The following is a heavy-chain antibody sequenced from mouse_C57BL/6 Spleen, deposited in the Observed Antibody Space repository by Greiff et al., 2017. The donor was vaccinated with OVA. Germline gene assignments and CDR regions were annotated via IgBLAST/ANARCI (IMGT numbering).Heavy chain of an antibody. J-gene: IGHJ3*01. CDR1: GYTFTSYW. D-gene: IGHD3-3*01. Sequence: QVQLKQPGAELVRPGSSVKLSCKASGYTFTSYWMHWVKQRPIQGLEWIGNIDPSDSETHYNQKFKDKATLTVDKSSSTAYMQLSSLTSEDSAVYYCARGGRDPFAYWGQGTLVTVSA. V-gene: IGHV1-52*01. CDR2: IDPSDSET. CDR3: ARGGRDPFAY.